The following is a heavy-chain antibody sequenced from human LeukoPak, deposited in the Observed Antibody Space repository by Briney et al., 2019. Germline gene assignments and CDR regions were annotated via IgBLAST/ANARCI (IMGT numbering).Heavy chain of an antibody. D-gene: IGHD2-15*01. CDR3: ARSDMGVKDIVVVVAATRDYYYYGMDV. J-gene: IGHJ6*02. CDR1: GYTFTGYY. Sequence: ASVKVSCKASGYTFTGYYMHWVRQAPGQGPEWMGWINPNSGGTNYAQKFQGRVTMTRDTSISTAYMELSRLRSDDTAVYYCARSDMGVKDIVVVVAATRDYYYYGMDVWGQGTTVTVSS. CDR2: INPNSGGT. V-gene: IGHV1-2*02.